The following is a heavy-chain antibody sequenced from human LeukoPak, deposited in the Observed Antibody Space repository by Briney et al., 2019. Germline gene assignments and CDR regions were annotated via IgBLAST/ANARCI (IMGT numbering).Heavy chain of an antibody. V-gene: IGHV4-39*01. J-gene: IGHJ4*02. D-gene: IGHD5-12*01. Sequence: PSETLSLTCTVSGGSISSNIYSWGWIRQPPGNGLEWIGDIYYSWSTYYNPSLKSRVTISVDTSKNQFSLKLSSVTTADTAVYYCARRGGYDFSYDYWGQGILVTVSS. CDR3: ARRGGYDFSYDY. CDR1: GGSISSNIYS. CDR2: IYYSWST.